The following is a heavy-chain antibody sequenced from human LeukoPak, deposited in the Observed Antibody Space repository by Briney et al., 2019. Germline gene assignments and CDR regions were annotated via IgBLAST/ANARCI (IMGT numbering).Heavy chain of an antibody. CDR1: GFTLSSYE. CDR2: IDYSGGSS. J-gene: IGHJ4*02. Sequence: GGSLRLSCTVSGFTLSSYEMSWIRQAPGKGLEWVSSIDYSGGSSYYADSVKGRFTISREDSKNTLYLLLNSLRAEDTALYYCATNSGWYGVSWGQGTLVTVSS. V-gene: IGHV3-23*01. CDR3: ATNSGWYGVS. D-gene: IGHD6-19*01.